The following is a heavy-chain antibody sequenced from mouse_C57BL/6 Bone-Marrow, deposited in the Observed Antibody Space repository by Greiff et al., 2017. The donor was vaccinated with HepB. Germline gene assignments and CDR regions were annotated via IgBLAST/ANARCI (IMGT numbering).Heavy chain of an antibody. J-gene: IGHJ4*01. CDR3: AREDPRAYGSGYAMDY. D-gene: IGHD1-1*01. CDR1: GYTFTSYW. CDR2: INPSSGYT. V-gene: IGHV1-7*01. Sequence: QVHVKQSGAELAKPGASVKLSCKASGYTFTSYWMHWVKQRPGQGLEWIGYINPSSGYTKYNQKFKDKATLTADKSSSTAYMQLSSLTYEDSAVYYCAREDPRAYGSGYAMDYWGQGTSVTVSS.